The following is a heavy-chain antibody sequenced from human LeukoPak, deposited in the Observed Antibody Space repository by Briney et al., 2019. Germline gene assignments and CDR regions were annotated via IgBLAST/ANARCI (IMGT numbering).Heavy chain of an antibody. Sequence: SETLSLTCTVSGGSISSGGYYWSWIRQHPGKGLEWIGYIYYSGSTYYNPSLKSRVTISVDTSKNQFSLKLSSVTAADTAVYYCARAGCSSTSCRGSYYYGMDVWGQGTTDTVSS. CDR2: IYYSGST. J-gene: IGHJ6*02. D-gene: IGHD2-2*01. CDR1: GGSISSGGYY. V-gene: IGHV4-31*03. CDR3: ARAGCSSTSCRGSYYYGMDV.